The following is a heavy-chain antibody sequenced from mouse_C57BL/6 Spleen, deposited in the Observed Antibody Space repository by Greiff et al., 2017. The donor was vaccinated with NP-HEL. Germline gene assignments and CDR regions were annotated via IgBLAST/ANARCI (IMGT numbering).Heavy chain of an antibody. CDR2: IDPSDSYT. CDR1: GYTFTSYW. J-gene: IGHJ1*03. Sequence: VQLKQPGAELVMPGASVKLSCKASGYTFTSYWMHWVKQRPGQGLEWIGEIDPSDSYTNYNQKFKGKSTLTVDKSSSTAYMQLSSLTSEDSAVYYCVKPPFITTVVASKGWYFDVWGTGTTVTVSS. CDR3: VKPPFITTVVASKGWYFDV. D-gene: IGHD1-1*01. V-gene: IGHV1-69*01.